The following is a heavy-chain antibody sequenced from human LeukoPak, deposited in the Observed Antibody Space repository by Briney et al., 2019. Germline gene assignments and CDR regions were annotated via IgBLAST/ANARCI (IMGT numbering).Heavy chain of an antibody. CDR3: AKEGYYDSSGYLGLDY. CDR2: ISGSGGST. Sequence: GGSLRLSCAASGFTFSNYDMSWVRQAPGKGLEWVSSISGSGGSTYYADSVKGRFTISRDNSKNTLYLQMNSLRAEDTAVYYCAKEGYYDSSGYLGLDYWGQGTLVTVSS. D-gene: IGHD3-22*01. CDR1: GFTFSNYD. V-gene: IGHV3-23*01. J-gene: IGHJ4*02.